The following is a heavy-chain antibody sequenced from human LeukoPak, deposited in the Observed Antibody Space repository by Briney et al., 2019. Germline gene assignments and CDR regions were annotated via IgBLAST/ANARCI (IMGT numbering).Heavy chain of an antibody. CDR1: GYTFTSYD. V-gene: IGHV1-8*01. CDR2: MNPNSGNT. CDR3: ARERYCSGGNCFVTYYYGMDV. J-gene: IGHJ6*02. Sequence: ASVKVSCKASGYTFTSYDINWVRQATGQGLEWMGGMNPNSGNTGYAQKFQGRVTMTRDTSTSTVYMELSSLRSEDTAIYYCARERYCSGGNCFVTYYYGMDVWGQGTTVTVSS. D-gene: IGHD2-15*01.